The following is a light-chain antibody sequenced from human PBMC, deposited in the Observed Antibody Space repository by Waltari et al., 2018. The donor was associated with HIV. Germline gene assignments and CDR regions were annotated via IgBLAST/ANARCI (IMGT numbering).Light chain of an antibody. CDR1: DDVGRY. CDR3: QQRSTWFT. CDR2: DIS. V-gene: IGKV3-11*01. J-gene: IGKJ5*01. Sequence: EIVLTQSPATLSLSPGERASLSCRASDDVGRYLAWYQQKPGQAPRLIIYDISSRATGIPARFSGSGSGTDFTLTISSLEPEDFAVYYCQQRSTWFTFGQGTRLEIK.